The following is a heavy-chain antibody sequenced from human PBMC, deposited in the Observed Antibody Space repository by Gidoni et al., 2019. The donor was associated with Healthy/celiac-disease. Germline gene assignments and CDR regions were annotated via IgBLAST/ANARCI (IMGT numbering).Heavy chain of an antibody. V-gene: IGHV3-23*01. D-gene: IGHD4-4*01. CDR2: ISGSGGST. CDR1: GFTFSRYA. J-gene: IGHJ4*02. Sequence: EVQLLESGGGLVQPGGSLRLSCAASGFTFSRYAMSWVRQAPGKGLEWVSAISGSGGSTYYADSVKGRFTISRDNSKNTLYLQMNSLRAEDTAVYYCAKDMPSRLTVTYYFDYWGQGTLVTVSS. CDR3: AKDMPSRLTVTYYFDY.